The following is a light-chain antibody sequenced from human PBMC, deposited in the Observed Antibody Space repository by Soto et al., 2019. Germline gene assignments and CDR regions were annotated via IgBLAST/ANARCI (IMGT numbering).Light chain of an antibody. V-gene: IGKV3-20*01. Sequence: EIVLTQSPGTLSLSAGERATLSCRASQTISSNYLAWYQQKPGQAPRLLIFGASYRATGITDRFSGSGSGTDFTLTISRLEAEDFAVYYCQQYGRSPPEFTFGPGTKVDIK. CDR2: GAS. CDR3: QQYGRSPPEFT. CDR1: QTISSNY. J-gene: IGKJ3*01.